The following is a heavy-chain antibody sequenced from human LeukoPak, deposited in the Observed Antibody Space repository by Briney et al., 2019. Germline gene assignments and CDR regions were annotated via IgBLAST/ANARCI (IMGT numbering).Heavy chain of an antibody. CDR2: INPNSGGT. D-gene: IGHD3-9*01. CDR3: ARDARYDILTGYPDY. Sequence: ASVKVSCKASGYTFTDYYMHWVRQAPGQGLEWMGWINPNSGGTNYAQKFQGRVTMTRDTSISTAYVELSRLSSDDTVVYYCARDARYDILTGYPDYWGQGTLVTVSS. J-gene: IGHJ4*02. CDR1: GYTFTDYY. V-gene: IGHV1-2*02.